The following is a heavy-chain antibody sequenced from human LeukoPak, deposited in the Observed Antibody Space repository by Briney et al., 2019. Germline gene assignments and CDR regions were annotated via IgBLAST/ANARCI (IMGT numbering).Heavy chain of an antibody. J-gene: IGHJ4*02. Sequence: PGGSLRLSCAASGFSFSIYYMHWVRQAPGKGLVWVSRINSDATETVYADSVRGRFTISRDNAKNTLYLQMNSLRGEDTAVYYCALYGLGSPRWGQGTLVTVSS. CDR3: ALYGLGSPR. D-gene: IGHD3-10*01. V-gene: IGHV3-74*01. CDR1: GFSFSIYY. CDR2: INSDATET.